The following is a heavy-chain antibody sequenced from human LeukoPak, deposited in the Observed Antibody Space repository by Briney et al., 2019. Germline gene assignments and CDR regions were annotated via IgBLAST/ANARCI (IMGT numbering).Heavy chain of an antibody. CDR2: MNPNSGNT. CDR3: ARRGVRDGHIAAY. Sequence: GASVKVSCKASGYTFTSYDINRVRQATGQGLEWMGWMNPNSGNTGYAQKFQGRVTMTRNTSISTAYMGLSSLRSEDTAVYYCARRGVRDGHIAAYWGQGTLVTVSS. V-gene: IGHV1-8*01. CDR1: GYTFTSYD. D-gene: IGHD3-16*01. J-gene: IGHJ4*02.